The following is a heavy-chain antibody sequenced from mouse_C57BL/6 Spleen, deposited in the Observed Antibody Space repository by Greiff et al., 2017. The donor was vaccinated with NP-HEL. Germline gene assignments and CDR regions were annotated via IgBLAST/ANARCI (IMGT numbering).Heavy chain of an antibody. J-gene: IGHJ3*01. CDR3: TRPYYSNSFAY. Sequence: QVQLQQSGAELVRPGASVTLSCKASGYTFTDYEMHWVKQTPVHGLEWIGAIDPETGGTAYNQKFKGKAILTADKSSSTAYMELRSLTSEDSAVYYCTRPYYSNSFAYWGQGTLVTVSA. CDR1: GYTFTDYE. CDR2: IDPETGGT. D-gene: IGHD2-5*01. V-gene: IGHV1-15*01.